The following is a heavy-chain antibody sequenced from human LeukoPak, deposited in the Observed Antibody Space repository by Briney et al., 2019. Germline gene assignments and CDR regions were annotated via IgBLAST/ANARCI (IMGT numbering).Heavy chain of an antibody. V-gene: IGHV1-46*01. J-gene: IGHJ4*02. CDR1: GYTFTSYY. D-gene: IGHD5-18*01. CDR2: INPSGGST. CDR3: ARDLAGVGYSYGLNFDY. Sequence: ASVKVSCKASGYTFTSYYMHWVRQAPGQGLEWMGIINPSGGSTSYAQKFQGRVTMTRDMSTSTVYMELSSLRSEDPAVYYCARDLAGVGYSYGLNFDYWGQGTLVTVSS.